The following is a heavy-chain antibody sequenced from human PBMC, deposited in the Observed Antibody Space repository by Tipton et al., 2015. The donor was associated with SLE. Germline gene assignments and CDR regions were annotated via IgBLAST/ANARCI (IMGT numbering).Heavy chain of an antibody. Sequence: SLRLSCAASGFTFSSYDMNWVRQAPGKGLEWVSYISSSASAAHYADSVTGRFTISRDNANNSLFLQMSSLRAEDTAVYYCARDSAGGDFWGQGTLVTVS. J-gene: IGHJ4*02. V-gene: IGHV3-48*03. CDR1: GFTFSSYD. D-gene: IGHD1-26*01. CDR3: ARDSAGGDF. CDR2: ISSSASAA.